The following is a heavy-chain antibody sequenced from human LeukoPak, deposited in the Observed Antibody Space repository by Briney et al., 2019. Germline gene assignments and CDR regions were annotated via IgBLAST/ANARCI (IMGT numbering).Heavy chain of an antibody. D-gene: IGHD3-10*01. Sequence: SVKVSCKASGGTFSSYAISWVRQAPGQGLEWMGGIIPIFGTANYAQKFQGRVTITADESTSTAYMELSSLRSEDTAVYYCARDRYGSGGGYYMDVWGKGTTVTISS. J-gene: IGHJ6*03. CDR3: ARDRYGSGGGYYMDV. CDR2: IIPIFGTA. V-gene: IGHV1-69*13. CDR1: GGTFSSYA.